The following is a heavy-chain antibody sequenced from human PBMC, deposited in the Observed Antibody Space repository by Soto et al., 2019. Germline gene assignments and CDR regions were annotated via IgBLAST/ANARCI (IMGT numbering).Heavy chain of an antibody. V-gene: IGHV3-30*18. CDR3: AKDLVGDWLLSPTTVKYYYYYGMDV. CDR1: GFTFSSYG. J-gene: IGHJ6*02. Sequence: GGSLRLSCAASGFTFSSYGMHWVRQAPGKGLEWVAVISYDGSNKYYADSVKGRFTISRDNSKNTLYLQMNSLRAEDTAVYYCAKDLVGDWLLSPTTVKYYYYYGMDVWGQGTTVTVSS. CDR2: ISYDGSNK. D-gene: IGHD3-9*01.